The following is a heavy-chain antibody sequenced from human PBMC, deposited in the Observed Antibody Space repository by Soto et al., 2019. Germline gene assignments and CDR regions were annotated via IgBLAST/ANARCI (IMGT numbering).Heavy chain of an antibody. CDR1: GYTFTSYG. Sequence: ASVKVSCKASGYTFTSYGISWVRQAPGQGLEWMGWISAYNGNTNYAQKLQGRVTMTTDTSTSTAYMELRSLRSDDTAVYYCARDPVVVVAASNWFDPWGQGTLVTVCS. D-gene: IGHD2-15*01. J-gene: IGHJ5*02. CDR2: ISAYNGNT. CDR3: ARDPVVVVAASNWFDP. V-gene: IGHV1-18*01.